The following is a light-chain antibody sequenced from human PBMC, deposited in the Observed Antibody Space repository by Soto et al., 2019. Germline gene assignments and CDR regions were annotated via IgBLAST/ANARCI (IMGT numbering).Light chain of an antibody. J-gene: IGLJ1*01. CDR1: NIGGKS. V-gene: IGLV3-21*02. CDR3: HVWDSSSDHYV. Sequence: SSELTQPPSVSVAPGQTARINCGGNNIGGKSVHWYQQKPGQAPVLVVYDDSDRPSGIPDRFSGSNSGDTATLTIRRVEAGDEADYYCHVWDSSSDHYVFGTGTKVTVL. CDR2: DDS.